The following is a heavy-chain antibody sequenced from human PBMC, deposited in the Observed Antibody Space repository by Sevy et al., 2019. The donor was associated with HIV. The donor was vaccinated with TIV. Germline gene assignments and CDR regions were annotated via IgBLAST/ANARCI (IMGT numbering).Heavy chain of an antibody. Sequence: GGSLRLSCAASGFTFSSYGMHWVRQAPGKGLEWGAVITYDGSNQYYTDSVKGRFTISRDDSKNTLYLQMNSLRAEDTAVYYTVKDHALTTLWVNNWFESWGQGTLVTVSS. V-gene: IGHV3-30*18. CDR3: VKDHALTTLWVNNWFES. CDR1: GFTFSSYG. J-gene: IGHJ5*01. D-gene: IGHD4-17*01. CDR2: ITYDGSNQ.